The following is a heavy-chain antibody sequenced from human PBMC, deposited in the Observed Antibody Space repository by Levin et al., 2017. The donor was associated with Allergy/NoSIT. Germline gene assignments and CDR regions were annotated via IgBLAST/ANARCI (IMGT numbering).Heavy chain of an antibody. V-gene: IGHV1-8*01. CDR3: ARTWRYNWNYGSVDP. D-gene: IGHD1-7*01. CDR1: GYTFTSYD. Sequence: GGSLRLSCKASGYTFTSYDINWVRQATGQGLEWMGWMNPNSGNTGYAQKFQGRVTMTRNTSISTAYMELSSLRSEDTAVYYCARTWRYNWNYGSVDPWGQGTLVTVSS. CDR2: MNPNSGNT. J-gene: IGHJ5*02.